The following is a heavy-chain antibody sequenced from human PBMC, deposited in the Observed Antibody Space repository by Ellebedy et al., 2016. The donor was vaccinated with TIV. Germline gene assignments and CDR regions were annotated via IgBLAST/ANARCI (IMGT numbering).Heavy chain of an antibody. CDR1: GGTFSSYA. D-gene: IGHD3-10*01. CDR2: IIPIFGTA. V-gene: IGHV1-69*13. Sequence: SVKVSXXASGGTFSSYAISWVRQAPGQGLEWMGGIIPIFGTANYAQKFQGRVTITADESTSTAYMELSSLRSEDTAVYYCATAITMVRGAKNWFDPWGQGTLVTVSS. CDR3: ATAITMVRGAKNWFDP. J-gene: IGHJ5*02.